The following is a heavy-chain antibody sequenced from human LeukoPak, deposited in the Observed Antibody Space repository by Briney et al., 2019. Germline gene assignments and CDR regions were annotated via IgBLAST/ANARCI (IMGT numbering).Heavy chain of an antibody. J-gene: IGHJ6*04. V-gene: IGHV1-2*04. Sequence: SVKVSCKASVFSFTGYYIHGVRQAPGQGLEWMVWINPNSGGTNYAQNFQGWVTITRDTSISTAYMELSRLRSDDTAVYYCARDRVLLWFGESRGMDVWGKGTTVTVSS. D-gene: IGHD3-10*01. CDR2: INPNSGGT. CDR3: ARDRVLLWFGESRGMDV. CDR1: VFSFTGYY.